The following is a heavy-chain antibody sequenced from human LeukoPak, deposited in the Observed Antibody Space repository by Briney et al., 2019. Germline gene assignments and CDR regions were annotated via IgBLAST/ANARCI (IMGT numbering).Heavy chain of an antibody. D-gene: IGHD1-26*01. Sequence: ASVKVSCKASGYTGTDYYMYLVRQAPGQGLEWMGWINPSSGGTNHAQKFQGRVTMTRDTSITAAYLELSRLTSDDTAVYYCASPLSRIVGAINFWGQGTAVTVSS. V-gene: IGHV1-2*02. CDR2: INPSSGGT. J-gene: IGHJ4*02. CDR1: GYTGTDYY. CDR3: ASPLSRIVGAINF.